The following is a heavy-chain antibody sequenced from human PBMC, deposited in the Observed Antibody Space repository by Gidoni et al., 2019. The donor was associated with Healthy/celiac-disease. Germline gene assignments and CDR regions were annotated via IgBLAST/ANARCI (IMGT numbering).Heavy chain of an antibody. J-gene: IGHJ5*02. CDR1: GGTFSSYA. CDR3: AREGLYFWSGSTATNWFDP. D-gene: IGHD3-3*01. Sequence: QVQLVQSGAEVKKPGSSVNVSCKASGGTFSSYAISWVQQSPGQGLEWMGGIIPIFGTANYAQKFQGRVTITADESTSAAYMELSSLGSEDTAVYYCAREGLYFWSGSTATNWFDPWGQGTLVTVSS. CDR2: IIPIFGTA. V-gene: IGHV1-69*01.